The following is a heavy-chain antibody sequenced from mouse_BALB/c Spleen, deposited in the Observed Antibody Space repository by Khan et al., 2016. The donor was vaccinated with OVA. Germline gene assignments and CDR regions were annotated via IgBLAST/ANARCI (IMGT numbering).Heavy chain of an antibody. CDR2: INTGGFYT. CDR1: GFTFSTFG. J-gene: IGHJ3*01. CDR3: ARLAYYYNSEGFAY. Sequence: EVQLVESGGDLVKPGGSLKLSCAASGFTFSTFGMSWVRQSPVRRLEWVATINTGGFYTYYSDIVKGRFTISRDNAKSTLYLQMSSLKSEDTAIYYCARLAYYYNSEGFAYWGQGTLVTVSA. V-gene: IGHV5-6*01. D-gene: IGHD1-1*01.